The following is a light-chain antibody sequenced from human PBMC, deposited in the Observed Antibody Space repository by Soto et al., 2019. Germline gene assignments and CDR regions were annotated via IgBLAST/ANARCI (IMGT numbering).Light chain of an antibody. CDR3: QQYNDWPLT. CDR2: GAF. CDR1: QSVSSN. Sequence: EILMTQSPVTLSVSPGERATLSCRASQSVSSNLAWYQQKPGQAHSLLIYGAFTRATVIPARFSGTGSGTEFTLTISSLQSEDFALYYCQQYNDWPLTFGQGTKVDI. V-gene: IGKV3-15*01. J-gene: IGKJ1*01.